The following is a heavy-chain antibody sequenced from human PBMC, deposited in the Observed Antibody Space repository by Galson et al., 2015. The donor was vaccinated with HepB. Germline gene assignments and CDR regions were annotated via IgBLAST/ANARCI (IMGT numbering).Heavy chain of an antibody. Sequence: SLRLSCAASGFTFSSYGMHWVRQAPGKGLEWVAVIWYDGSNKYYGDSVKGRFTISRDNSKNTLYLQMNSLRAEDTAVYYCVRDQSIAARPGGFDPWGQGTLVTVSS. CDR3: VRDQSIAARPGGFDP. CDR1: GFTFSSYG. CDR2: IWYDGSNK. D-gene: IGHD6-6*01. V-gene: IGHV3-33*01. J-gene: IGHJ5*02.